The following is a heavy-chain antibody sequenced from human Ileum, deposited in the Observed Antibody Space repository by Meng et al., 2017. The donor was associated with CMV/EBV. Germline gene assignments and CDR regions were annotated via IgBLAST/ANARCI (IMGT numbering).Heavy chain of an antibody. Sequence: QVELQESGPGLVKPSETLSLTCTVSGGSMGSYYWSWIRQPAGKGLEWIGRIYTSGSSNYNSSLKSRVTMSVDTSKNQFSMKLNSVTAADTAVYYCAREGPTDWGRALDYWGQGTLVTVSS. V-gene: IGHV4-4*07. CDR1: GGSMGSYY. D-gene: IGHD7-27*01. J-gene: IGHJ4*02. CDR3: AREGPTDWGRALDY. CDR2: IYTSGSS.